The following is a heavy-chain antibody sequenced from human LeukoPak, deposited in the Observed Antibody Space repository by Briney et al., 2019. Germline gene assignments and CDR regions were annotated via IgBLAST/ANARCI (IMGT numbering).Heavy chain of an antibody. CDR2: ISSSSSYI. V-gene: IGHV3-21*01. CDR1: GFSFSTYR. D-gene: IGHD4-17*01. J-gene: IGHJ4*02. CDR3: ARSYGDYAPPRD. Sequence: GGSLRLSCAASGFSFSTYRMNWVRQGPGKGLEWVSSISSSSSYIYYADSVKGRFTISRDNAKNSLYLQMNSLRAEDTAVYYCARSYGDYAPPRDWRQGTLVTVSS.